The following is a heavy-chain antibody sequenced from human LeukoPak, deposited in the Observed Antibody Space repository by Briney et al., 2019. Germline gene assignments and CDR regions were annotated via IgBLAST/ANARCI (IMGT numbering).Heavy chain of an antibody. J-gene: IGHJ4*02. CDR3: ARHAGGASRYYFDY. Sequence: SETLSLTCAVSGYSISSGHYWGWIRPPPGNGLGWIGSIYHSGCTYYITSLYSRATISAETSKNQYSLNLSSVAAADKSVYYCARHAGGASRYYFDYWGQGTLVTVSS. D-gene: IGHD4-23*01. V-gene: IGHV4-38-2*01. CDR1: GYSISSGHY. CDR2: IYHSGCT.